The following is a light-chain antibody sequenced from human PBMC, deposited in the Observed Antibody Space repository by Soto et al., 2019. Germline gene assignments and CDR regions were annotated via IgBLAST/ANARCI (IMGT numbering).Light chain of an antibody. CDR3: QQSYSTSIT. CDR2: AAS. Sequence: DLQMTQSPSSLSASVGDRVTITCRASQSISSYLNWYQQKPGKAPKLLIYAASSLQSGVPSRFSGSGSGTDFTLTISSLQPEDFATYYCQQSYSTSITFGQGTRLEMK. CDR1: QSISSY. V-gene: IGKV1-39*01. J-gene: IGKJ5*01.